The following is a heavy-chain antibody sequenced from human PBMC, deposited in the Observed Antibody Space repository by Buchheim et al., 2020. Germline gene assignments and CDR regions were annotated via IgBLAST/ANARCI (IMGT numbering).Heavy chain of an antibody. D-gene: IGHD5-18*01. Sequence: QVQLVESGGGVVQPGRSLRLSCAASGFTFSSYAMHWVRQAPGKGLEWVAVISYDGSNKYYADSVKGRFTISRDNSKNTLYLQMNSLRAEDTAVYYCATIPGGYSYGAFDYWGQGTL. CDR1: GFTFSSYA. V-gene: IGHV3-30-3*01. J-gene: IGHJ4*02. CDR3: ATIPGGYSYGAFDY. CDR2: ISYDGSNK.